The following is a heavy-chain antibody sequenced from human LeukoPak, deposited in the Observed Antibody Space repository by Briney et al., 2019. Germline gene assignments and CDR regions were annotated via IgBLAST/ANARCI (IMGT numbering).Heavy chain of an antibody. CDR1: GYTFTSYD. CDR3: ARGKSSTSYYYYGMDV. Sequence: ASVKVSCKASGYTFTSYDINWVRQATGQGPEWMGWMNPNSGNTDYAQKFQGRVTMTRNTSISTAYMELSSLRSEDTAVYYCARGKSSTSYYYYGMDVWGQGTTVTVSS. J-gene: IGHJ6*02. V-gene: IGHV1-8*01. CDR2: MNPNSGNT. D-gene: IGHD2-2*01.